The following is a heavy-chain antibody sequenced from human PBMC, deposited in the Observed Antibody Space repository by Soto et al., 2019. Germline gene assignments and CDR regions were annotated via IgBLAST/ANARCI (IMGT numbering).Heavy chain of an antibody. Sequence: SETLSLTCTVSGGSVRGGYYYWSWIRQPPGKGLEWIGYIDYSGSTNYNPSLKSRVTMSIDTSKNQFSLKLSSVTAEDTAVYYCAMTGRKDGSLLSNYYYGMDVWGEGTTVTVS. CDR3: AMTGRKDGSLLSNYYYGMDV. V-gene: IGHV4-61*01. CDR1: GGSVRGGYYY. D-gene: IGHD3-10*01. J-gene: IGHJ6*02. CDR2: IDYSGST.